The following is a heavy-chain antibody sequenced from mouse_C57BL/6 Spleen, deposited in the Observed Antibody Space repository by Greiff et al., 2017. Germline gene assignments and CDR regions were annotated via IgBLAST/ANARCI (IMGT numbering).Heavy chain of an antibody. V-gene: IGHV14-4*01. CDR1: GFNIKDDY. CDR3: THYYYGSSSGFAY. J-gene: IGHJ3*01. CDR2: IDPENGDT. Sequence: EVKLQESGAELVRPGASVKLSCTASGFNIKDDYMHWVKQRPEQGLEWIGWIDPENGDTEYASKFQGKATITADTSSNTAYLQLSSLTSEDTAVYYCTHYYYGSSSGFAYWGQGTLVTVSA. D-gene: IGHD1-1*01.